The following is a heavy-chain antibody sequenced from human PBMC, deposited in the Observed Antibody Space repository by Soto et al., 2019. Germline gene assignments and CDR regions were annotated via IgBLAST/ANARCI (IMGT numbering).Heavy chain of an antibody. CDR2: ISSNSSYI. Sequence: EVQLVESGGGLVKPGGSLRLSCAASGFTFSSYSMNWVRQAPGKGLGWVSSISSNSSYIYYAVSVKGRFTISRDNAKNSLYLQMNSLRAEDTAVYFCARFTHSSTGYTSSSYFDSWGQGTLVTVSS. D-gene: IGHD6-13*01. CDR3: ARFTHSSTGYTSSSYFDS. CDR1: GFTFSSYS. J-gene: IGHJ4*02. V-gene: IGHV3-21*01.